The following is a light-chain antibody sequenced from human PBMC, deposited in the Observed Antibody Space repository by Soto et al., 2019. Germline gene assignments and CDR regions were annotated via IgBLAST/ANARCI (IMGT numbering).Light chain of an antibody. J-gene: IGKJ5*01. CDR1: QTISNW. CDR2: DAS. V-gene: IGKV1-5*01. Sequence: DIQMTQSPSTLSASVGDRVTITCRASQTISNWVAWYQQKPGKAPTLLIYDASTLERGVPSRFSGTGSGTEFTLSIDSLQPDDFATYYCQQYHTSSITCGQGTRLEIK. CDR3: QQYHTSSIT.